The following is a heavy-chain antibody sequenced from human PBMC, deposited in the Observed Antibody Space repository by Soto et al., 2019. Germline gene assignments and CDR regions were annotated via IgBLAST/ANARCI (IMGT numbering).Heavy chain of an antibody. CDR3: ARAKSDYTHFADY. D-gene: IGHD4-4*01. J-gene: IGHJ4*02. V-gene: IGHV4-31*03. Sequence: QAQLQESGPGLVKPSQTLSLTCTVSGGSISSGGYYWSWIRQHPGKGLEWIGYIYYSGSTYYNPSLKSRVTRSVDKSKNQFSLKLSSVTAADTAVYYCARAKSDYTHFADYWGQGTLVTVSS. CDR1: GGSISSGGYY. CDR2: IYYSGST.